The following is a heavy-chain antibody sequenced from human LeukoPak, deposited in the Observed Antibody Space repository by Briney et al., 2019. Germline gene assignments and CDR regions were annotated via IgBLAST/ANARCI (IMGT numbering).Heavy chain of an antibody. V-gene: IGHV3-33*03. Sequence: RGSLRLSCAASGFTFSSYGMPWVRQAPGKGLEWVAVIWYDGSNKYYADSVKGRFTISRDNAKNSLYLQMNSLRAEDTAVYYCASGNDEHYYYYYGMDVWGQGTTVTVSS. CDR2: IWYDGSNK. CDR3: ASGNDEHYYYYYGMDV. CDR1: GFTFSSYG. J-gene: IGHJ6*02. D-gene: IGHD6-25*01.